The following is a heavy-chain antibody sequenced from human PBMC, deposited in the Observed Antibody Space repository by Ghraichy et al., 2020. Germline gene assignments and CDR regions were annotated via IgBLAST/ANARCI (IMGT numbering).Heavy chain of an antibody. D-gene: IGHD4-23*01. J-gene: IGHJ3*02. CDR3: ARVGMTTVVTDAFDI. CDR1: GFTFSSYW. CDR2: IKQDGSEK. V-gene: IGHV3-7*03. Sequence: GGSLRLSCAASGFTFSSYWMSWVRQAPGKGLEWVANIKQDGSEKYYVDSVKGRFTISRDNAKNSLYLQMNSLRAEDTAVYYCARVGMTTVVTDAFDIWGQGTMVTVSS.